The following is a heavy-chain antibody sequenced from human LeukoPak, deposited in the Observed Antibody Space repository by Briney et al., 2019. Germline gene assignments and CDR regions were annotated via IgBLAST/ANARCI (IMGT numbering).Heavy chain of an antibody. CDR2: INPSGGST. D-gene: IGHD1-26*01. CDR1: GYTFTSYY. V-gene: IGHV1-46*01. J-gene: IGHJ4*02. Sequence: GASVKVSCKASGYTFTSYYMHWVRQAPGQGLEWMGIINPSGGSTSYAQKFQGRVTMTRDTSTSTVYMELSSLGSEDTAVYYCASVVGASGFSEWGQGTLVTVSS. CDR3: ASVVGASGFSE.